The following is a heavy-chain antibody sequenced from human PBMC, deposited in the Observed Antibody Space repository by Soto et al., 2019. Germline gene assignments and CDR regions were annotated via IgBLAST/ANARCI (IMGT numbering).Heavy chain of an antibody. D-gene: IGHD3-10*01. V-gene: IGHV4-31*03. CDR2: IYYSGST. CDR3: ARGVTMVRGVIHTPYFDY. CDR1: GGSISSGGYY. Sequence: QVQLQESGPGLVKPSQTLSLTCTVSGGSISSGGYYWSWIRQHPGKGLEWIGYIYYSGSTYYNPSPKGRVTISGDTSKIPVSLRLSSVTGADTAVYYCARGVTMVRGVIHTPYFDYWGQGTLVTVSS. J-gene: IGHJ4*02.